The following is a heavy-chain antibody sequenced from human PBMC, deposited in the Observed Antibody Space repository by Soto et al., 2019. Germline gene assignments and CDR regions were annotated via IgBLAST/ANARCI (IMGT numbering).Heavy chain of an antibody. Sequence: PSETLSLTCTVSGGSISSYYWSWIRQPPGKGLEWIGYIYYSGSTNYNPSLKSRVTISVDTSKNQFSLKLSSVTAADTAVYYCARDMVGAFDYWGQGTLVTVSS. J-gene: IGHJ4*02. D-gene: IGHD1-26*01. CDR1: GGSISSYY. CDR3: ARDMVGAFDY. V-gene: IGHV4-59*01. CDR2: IYYSGST.